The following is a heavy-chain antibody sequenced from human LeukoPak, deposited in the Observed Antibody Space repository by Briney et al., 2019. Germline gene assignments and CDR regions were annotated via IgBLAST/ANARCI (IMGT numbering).Heavy chain of an antibody. V-gene: IGHV3-21*01. CDR3: ARGASIVVVPAARRGYYFDY. CDR2: ISSSSSYI. CDR1: GFTFSSYS. D-gene: IGHD2-2*01. Sequence: GGSLRLSCAASGFTFSSYSMNWVRQAPGKGLEWVSSISSSSSYIYYADSVKGRFTISRDNAKNSLYLQMNSLRAEHTAVYYCARGASIVVVPAARRGYYFDYWGQGTLVTVSS. J-gene: IGHJ4*02.